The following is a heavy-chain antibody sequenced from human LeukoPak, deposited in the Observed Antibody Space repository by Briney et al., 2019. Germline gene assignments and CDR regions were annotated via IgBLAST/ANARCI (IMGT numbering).Heavy chain of an antibody. D-gene: IGHD3-16*01. V-gene: IGHV3-23*01. J-gene: IGHJ4*02. CDR2: ISSSGGST. CDR1: RFTFSSYG. CDR3: AKDWGAVFFFDY. Sequence: GGSLRLSCAASRFTFSSYGMSWVRQAPGKGLEWVSGISSSGGSTYYADSVKGRFTISRDNSRNTLYLQMNSLRAEDTAVYYCAKDWGAVFFFDYWGQGTLVTVSS.